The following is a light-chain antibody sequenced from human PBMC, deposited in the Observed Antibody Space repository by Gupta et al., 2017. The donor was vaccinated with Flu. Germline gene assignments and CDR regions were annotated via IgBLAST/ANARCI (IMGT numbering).Light chain of an antibody. CDR1: SNDVGGCNY. CDR2: DVS. Sequence: QSALTQPASVSGSPGPSITISCTGTSNDVGGCNYVSWYQQHPGKAPKLMIFDVSDRPSGVSSRFSGSKSGDTAALTIAGLQAEDEANYYCSSYISSTTYMVFGGGTKLTVL. V-gene: IGLV2-14*03. J-gene: IGLJ2*01. CDR3: SSYISSTTYMV.